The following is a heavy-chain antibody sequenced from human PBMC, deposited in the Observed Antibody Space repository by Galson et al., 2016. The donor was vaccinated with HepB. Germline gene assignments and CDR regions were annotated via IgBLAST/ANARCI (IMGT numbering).Heavy chain of an antibody. CDR2: INPSSGGT. CDR1: GYTFTDYY. V-gene: IGHV1-2*02. J-gene: IGHJ5*02. D-gene: IGHD1-26*01. Sequence: SVKASCKASGYTFTDYYIHWVRQAPGQGREWMGWINPSSGGTSYAQTFQGRVTMTRDTSISTASMDLSRLTSDDKALYYCAREGRFSGSYSAWGQGTLVTVSS. CDR3: AREGRFSGSYSA.